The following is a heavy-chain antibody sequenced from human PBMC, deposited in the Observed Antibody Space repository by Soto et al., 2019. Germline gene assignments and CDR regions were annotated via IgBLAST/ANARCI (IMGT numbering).Heavy chain of an antibody. CDR1: GYSFTSYW. V-gene: IGHV5-51*01. CDR3: ARRGGYSWDYYYYYGMDV. J-gene: IGHJ6*02. Sequence: GASLKISXKGSGYSFTSYWIGWVRQMPGKGLEWMGIIYPGDSDTRYSPSFQGQVTISADKSISTAYLQWSSLKASDTAMYYCARRGGYSWDYYYYYGMDVWGQGTTVTVSS. D-gene: IGHD5-18*01. CDR2: IYPGDSDT.